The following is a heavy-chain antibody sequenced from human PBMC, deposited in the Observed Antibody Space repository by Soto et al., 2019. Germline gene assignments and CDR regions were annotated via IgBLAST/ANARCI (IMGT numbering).Heavy chain of an antibody. D-gene: IGHD2-2*02. V-gene: IGHV3-21*01. J-gene: IGHJ3*02. CDR1: GFTFSIYS. CDR2: ISSSSSYI. Sequence: GGSLRLACAASGFTFSIYSMNWVLQAPWKGLEWVSSISSSSSYIYYADSVKGRFTISRDNAKNSLYLQMNSLRAEDTAVYYCARDSETAYCSSTSCYTGRYDAFDIWGQGTMVTVSS. CDR3: ARDSETAYCSSTSCYTGRYDAFDI.